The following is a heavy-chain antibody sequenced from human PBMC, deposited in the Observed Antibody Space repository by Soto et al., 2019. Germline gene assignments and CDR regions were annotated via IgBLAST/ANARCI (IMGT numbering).Heavy chain of an antibody. V-gene: IGHV3-23*01. J-gene: IGHJ4*02. Sequence: EVQLLESGGGLVQPGGSLRLSCAASGFTCSFCAMNWVRQAPGKGLEWVSSIRGSGGDTYYADSVRGRFTISRDNSKNTLLLQIYSLRVDDTAVYYCVKGHSYSYYYFDYWGQGTLITVSS. CDR1: GFTCSFCA. D-gene: IGHD3-16*01. CDR2: IRGSGGDT. CDR3: VKGHSYSYYYFDY.